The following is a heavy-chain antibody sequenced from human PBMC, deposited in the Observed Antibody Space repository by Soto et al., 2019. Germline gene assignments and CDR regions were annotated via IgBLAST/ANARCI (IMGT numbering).Heavy chain of an antibody. V-gene: IGHV3-23*01. CDR2: ISGSGGST. D-gene: IGHD4-4*01. CDR1: GFTFSSYA. J-gene: IGHJ4*02. CDR3: AKRATPVTQEYYFDY. Sequence: GGSLRLSCAASGFTFSSYAMSWDRQAPGKGLEWVSAISGSGGSTYYADSVKGRFTISRDNSKNTLYLQMNSLRAEDTAVYYCAKRATPVTQEYYFDYWGQGTLVTVSS.